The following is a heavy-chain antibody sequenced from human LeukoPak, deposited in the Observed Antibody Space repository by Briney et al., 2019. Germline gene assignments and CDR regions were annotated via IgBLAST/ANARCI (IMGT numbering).Heavy chain of an antibody. V-gene: IGHV4-59*01. CDR2: IYYSGST. Sequence: PSETLSLTCTVSGGSISSYYWSWIQQPPGRGLEWIGYIYYSGSTNYSPSLKSRVTISVDTSKNQFSLKLSSVTAADTAVYYCARVRAAAGTVDYWGLGTLVTVSS. CDR1: GGSISSYY. D-gene: IGHD6-13*01. CDR3: ARVRAAAGTVDY. J-gene: IGHJ4*02.